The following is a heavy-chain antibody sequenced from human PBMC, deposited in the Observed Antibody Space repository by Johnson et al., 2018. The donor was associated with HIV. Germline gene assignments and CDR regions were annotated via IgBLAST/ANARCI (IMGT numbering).Heavy chain of an antibody. V-gene: IGHV3-7*01. CDR2: IKQAGSNK. Sequence: VQLVESGGGLVQPGGSLRLSCAASGFTLSTYWMSWVRQAPGKGLEWVANIKQAGSNKYYADSVKGRFTISRDNSKNTLFLQMNSLRAEDTAAYFCAKNHFDSSALEAFDIWGQGTMVTVSS. CDR3: AKNHFDSSALEAFDI. CDR1: GFTLSTYW. J-gene: IGHJ3*02. D-gene: IGHD3-22*01.